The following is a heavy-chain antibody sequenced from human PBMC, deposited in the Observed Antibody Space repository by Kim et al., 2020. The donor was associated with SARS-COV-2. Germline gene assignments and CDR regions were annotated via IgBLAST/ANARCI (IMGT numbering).Heavy chain of an antibody. CDR1: GYTFPDYW. J-gene: IGHJ1*01. CDR3: RGRFPRYCVGA. Sequence: GESLKISCKALGYTFPDYWIAWVRQMPGKGLEWMGNIYDRDSNASFNPSFHQQVITAADETISTTYYLRCSIMDASDTTKYYWRGRFPRYCVGAWGQGSL. CDR2: IYDRDSNA. D-gene: IGHD3-10*01. V-gene: IGHV5-51*01.